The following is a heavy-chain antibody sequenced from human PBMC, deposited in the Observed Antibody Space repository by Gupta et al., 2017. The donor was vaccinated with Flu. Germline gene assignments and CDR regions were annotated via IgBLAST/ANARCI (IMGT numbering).Heavy chain of an antibody. CDR1: GFTFSSYV. CDR3: ARGSGLMDV. J-gene: IGHJ6*03. V-gene: IGHV3-30-3*01. Sequence: QVPLVESGGGVVQPGTSLRLSCAASGFTFSSYVMHWVRQAPGKGLEWVAVISSDGNNKYYADSVKERFTISRDNSKNTLYLQMSSLRGEDTALYYCARGSGLMDVWGKGTTVAVSS. D-gene: IGHD3-10*01. CDR2: ISSDGNNK.